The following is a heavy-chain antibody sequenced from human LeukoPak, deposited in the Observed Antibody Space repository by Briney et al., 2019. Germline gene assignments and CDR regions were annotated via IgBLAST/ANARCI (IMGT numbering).Heavy chain of an antibody. Sequence: GGSLRLSCAASGFTFRNYAMNWVRQAPGKGLEWVSSISITGYYINDADSVKGRFTISRDNSKNSLFLLMNSLRDEDTAVYYCTRGLVSSEYPPTFVPDYWGQGTLVTVSS. J-gene: IGHJ4*02. V-gene: IGHV3-21*01. CDR1: GFTFRNYA. D-gene: IGHD2/OR15-2a*01. CDR2: ISITGYYI. CDR3: TRGLVSSEYPPTFVPDY.